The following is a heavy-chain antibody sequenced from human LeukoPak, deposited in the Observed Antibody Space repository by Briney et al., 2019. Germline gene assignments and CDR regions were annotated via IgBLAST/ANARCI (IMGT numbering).Heavy chain of an antibody. J-gene: IGHJ4*02. CDR2: ISGSGGRI. CDR1: GFTFSNYA. V-gene: IGHV3-23*01. D-gene: IGHD3-9*01. Sequence: LSGGSLRLSCAASGFTFSNYAINWVRQAPGRRLEWVSGISGSGGRIYYADSVKGRFTISRDNSKNTLYLQMNSLRAEDTAVYYCAKDYQEFLTGYRIGVFDYWGQGTLVTVSS. CDR3: AKDYQEFLTGYRIGVFDY.